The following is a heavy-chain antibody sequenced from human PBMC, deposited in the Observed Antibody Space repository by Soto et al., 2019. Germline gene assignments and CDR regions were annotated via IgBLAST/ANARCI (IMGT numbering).Heavy chain of an antibody. CDR1: GYSFANYW. CDR2: IYPGDSDT. Sequence: GESLKISCQGSGYSFANYWIAWVRQMPGKGLEWVGVIYPGDSDTRYSPSFRGQVTIPADKSISHVYLQWSSLKASDTAMYYCARNRLRQYYYGMDVWGQGTTVTVSS. CDR3: ARNRLRQYYYGMDV. D-gene: IGHD3-10*01. V-gene: IGHV5-51*01. J-gene: IGHJ6*02.